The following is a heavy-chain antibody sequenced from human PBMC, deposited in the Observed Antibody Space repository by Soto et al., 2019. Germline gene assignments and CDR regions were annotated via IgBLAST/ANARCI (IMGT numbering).Heavy chain of an antibody. V-gene: IGHV4-39*01. Sequence: SETLSLTCTVSGGSISSSSYYWGWIRQPPGKGLEWIGSIYYSGSTYYNPSLKSRVTISVDTSKNQFSLKLSSVTAADTAVYYCARHEAAGLPKPFHYWGQGTLVTVSS. CDR3: ARHEAAGLPKPFHY. D-gene: IGHD6-13*01. CDR2: IYYSGST. CDR1: GGSISSSSYY. J-gene: IGHJ4*02.